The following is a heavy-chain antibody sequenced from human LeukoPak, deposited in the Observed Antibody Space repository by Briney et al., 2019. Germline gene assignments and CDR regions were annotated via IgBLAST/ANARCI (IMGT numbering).Heavy chain of an antibody. CDR2: IYKSGST. J-gene: IGHJ4*02. Sequence: SETLSLTCTVSGGSIGWDYWSWIRQSAGKGRGWGGRIYKSGSTNYNPAFRSRVTMSVDTSKNQFSLNVTSVTAADTAVYYCAREEYFQDSNGYSYYFHSWGQGSLVTVSS. CDR3: AREEYFQDSNGYSYYFHS. V-gene: IGHV4-4*07. D-gene: IGHD3-22*01. CDR1: GGSIGWDY.